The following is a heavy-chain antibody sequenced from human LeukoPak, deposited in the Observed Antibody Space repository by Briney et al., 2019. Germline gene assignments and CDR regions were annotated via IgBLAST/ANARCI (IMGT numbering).Heavy chain of an antibody. CDR3: AKKESRYCSSTSCLIGMDV. J-gene: IGHJ6*02. Sequence: GGSLRLSCAASGFTFSNYAMSWVRQAPGKGLEWVSAISGSGGSTYYADSVKGRFTISRDNSKNTLYLQMNSLRAEDTAVYYCAKKESRYCSSTSCLIGMDVWGQGTTVTVSS. V-gene: IGHV3-23*01. CDR1: GFTFSNYA. D-gene: IGHD2-2*01. CDR2: ISGSGGST.